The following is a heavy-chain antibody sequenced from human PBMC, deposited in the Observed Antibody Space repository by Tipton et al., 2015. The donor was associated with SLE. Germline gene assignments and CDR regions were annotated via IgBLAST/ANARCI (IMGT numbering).Heavy chain of an antibody. J-gene: IGHJ4*02. CDR1: GGSISSHY. V-gene: IGHV4-59*04. Sequence: TLSLTCTVSGGSISSHYWSWIRQPPGKGLEWIGTISYSGTTYYTPSLKSRVTISVDTSKNQFSLQLSSVTAADTAVYYCARGGMYWGQGTLVTVSS. D-gene: IGHD6-13*01. CDR3: ARGGMY. CDR2: ISYSGTT.